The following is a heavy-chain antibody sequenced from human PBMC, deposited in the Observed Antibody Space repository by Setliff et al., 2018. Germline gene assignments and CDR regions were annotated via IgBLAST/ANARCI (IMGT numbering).Heavy chain of an antibody. CDR3: ARSFSRREKFLLDY. V-gene: IGHV4-38-2*01. CDR2: LYHSGST. Sequence: SETLSLTCAVSGYSITSGRYWGWIRQPPGKGLEWIGSLYHSGSTYYNPSLKSRVTISMDTSKNQFSLKVSSVTAADTAVYYCARSFSRREKFLLDYWGQGALVTVSS. J-gene: IGHJ4*02. CDR1: GYSITSGRY.